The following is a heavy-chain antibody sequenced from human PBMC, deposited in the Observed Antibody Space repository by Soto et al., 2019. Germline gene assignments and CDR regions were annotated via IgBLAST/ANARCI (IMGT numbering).Heavy chain of an antibody. CDR3: ARDPGGVDSSSWYPSDSWFDP. Sequence: ASVKVSCKASGYTFTSYGISWVRQAPGQGLEWMGWISAYNGNTNYAQKLQGRVTMTTDTSTSTAYMELRSLRSDDTAVYYCARDPGGVDSSSWYPSDSWFDPWGQGTLVTVSS. D-gene: IGHD6-13*01. J-gene: IGHJ5*02. CDR1: GYTFTSYG. V-gene: IGHV1-18*01. CDR2: ISAYNGNT.